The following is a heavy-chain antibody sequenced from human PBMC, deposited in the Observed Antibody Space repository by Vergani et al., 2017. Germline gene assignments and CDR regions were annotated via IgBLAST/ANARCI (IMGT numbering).Heavy chain of an antibody. Sequence: QVQLQQWGAGLLKPSETLSLTCTVSGGSISSGGYYWSWIRQHPGKGLEWIGYIYYSGSTYYNPSLKSRVTISVDTSKNQFSLKLSSVTAADTAVYYCARGVDSSGSWGAFDIWGQGTMVTVSS. D-gene: IGHD3-22*01. V-gene: IGHV4-31*03. J-gene: IGHJ3*02. CDR1: GGSISSGGYY. CDR2: IYYSGST. CDR3: ARGVDSSGSWGAFDI.